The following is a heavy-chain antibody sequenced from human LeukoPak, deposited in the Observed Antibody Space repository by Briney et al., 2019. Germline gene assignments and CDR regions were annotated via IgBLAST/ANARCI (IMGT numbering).Heavy chain of an antibody. J-gene: IGHJ4*02. CDR3: ATLYTVANFDY. Sequence: SETLSLTCTVSGGSISIYYWRWLRQPPGKGVEWIGYIYYSGSTNYNPSLKSRVTISVDTSKNQFSLKLSSVTAADTAVYYCATLYTVANFDYWGQGTLVTVSS. V-gene: IGHV4-59*01. D-gene: IGHD4-23*01. CDR1: GGSISIYY. CDR2: IYYSGST.